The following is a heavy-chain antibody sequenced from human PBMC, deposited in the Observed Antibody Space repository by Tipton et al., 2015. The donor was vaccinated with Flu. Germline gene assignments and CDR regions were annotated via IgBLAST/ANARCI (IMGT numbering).Heavy chain of an antibody. Sequence: QVQLVQSGPEVKKPGASVKVSCKVSGYTLTELSMHWVRQAPGKGLEWMGGFDPEDGEIIYAQKFQGRATMTEDTSTDTAYMELSSLRSEDTAVYYCATGGGSGSYNGMDVWGQGTTVTVSS. CDR1: GYTLTELS. CDR2: FDPEDGEI. D-gene: IGHD3-10*01. V-gene: IGHV1-24*01. J-gene: IGHJ6*02. CDR3: ATGGGSGSYNGMDV.